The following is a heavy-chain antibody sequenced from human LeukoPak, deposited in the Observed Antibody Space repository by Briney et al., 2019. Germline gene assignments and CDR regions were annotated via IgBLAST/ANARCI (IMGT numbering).Heavy chain of an antibody. V-gene: IGHV4-31*03. J-gene: IGHJ5*02. D-gene: IGHD3-3*01. CDR2: IYYSGST. CDR3: ARMGYDFWPGGWFDP. CDR1: GGSISSGGYF. Sequence: SSQTLSLTCTVSGGSISSGGYFWSWICQHPGKGLEWIGYIYYSGSTYYNPSLKSRVTISVDTSKNQFSLKLSSVTAADTAVYYCARMGYDFWPGGWFDPWGQGTLVTVSS.